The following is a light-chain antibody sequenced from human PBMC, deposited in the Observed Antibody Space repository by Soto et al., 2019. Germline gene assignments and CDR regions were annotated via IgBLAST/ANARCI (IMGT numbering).Light chain of an antibody. CDR1: QSLSSSY. CDR2: GAF. Sequence: EIVLTQSPVTLSLSPGERATLSCRASQSLSSSYFAWYQHKPGQGPRLLIYGAFTRATGIPDRFSGSGSGTDFHLTHSRLEPEDFAVYYWQPHETLITFGQGTRLEIK. V-gene: IGKV3-20*01. CDR3: QPHETLIT. J-gene: IGKJ5*01.